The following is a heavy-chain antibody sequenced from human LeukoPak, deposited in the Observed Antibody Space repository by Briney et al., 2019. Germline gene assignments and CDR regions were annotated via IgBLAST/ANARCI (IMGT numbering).Heavy chain of an antibody. CDR2: INHSGST. Sequence: SETLSLTCAVYGGSFSGYYWSWICQPPGKGLEWVGEINHSGSTNYNPSLKSRVTISVDTSKNQFSLKLSSVTAADTAVYYCARQARDYGDQIPYWYFDLWGRGTLVTVSS. V-gene: IGHV4-34*01. J-gene: IGHJ2*01. CDR3: ARQARDYGDQIPYWYFDL. D-gene: IGHD4-17*01. CDR1: GGSFSGYY.